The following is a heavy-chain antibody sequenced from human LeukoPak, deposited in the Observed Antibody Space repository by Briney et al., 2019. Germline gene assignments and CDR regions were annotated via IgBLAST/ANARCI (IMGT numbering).Heavy chain of an antibody. CDR1: GFSFSNYV. J-gene: IGHJ3*02. D-gene: IGHD2-15*01. CDR2: IMPNGETR. Sequence: GGSLRPSCAASGFSFSNYVMHWVRQAPGKGLEYVSAIMPNGETRGYANSMMGRFTISRDDSKNTLYLQMGSLRAEDMAIYYCARDRDGGFAFDIWGQGTLVTVSS. V-gene: IGHV3-64*01. CDR3: ARDRDGGFAFDI.